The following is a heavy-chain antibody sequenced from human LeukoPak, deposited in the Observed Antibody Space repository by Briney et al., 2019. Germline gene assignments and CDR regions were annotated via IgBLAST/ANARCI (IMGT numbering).Heavy chain of an antibody. CDR3: ARHFQKGALDI. Sequence: PSETLSLTCTVSGGSISSYYWSWIRQPPGKGLEWIGYIYYSGSTNYNPSLKSRVTISVDTSKNQFSLKLSSVTAADTAVYYCARHFQKGALDIWGQGTMVTVSS. J-gene: IGHJ3*02. V-gene: IGHV4-59*08. CDR2: IYYSGST. CDR1: GGSISSYY.